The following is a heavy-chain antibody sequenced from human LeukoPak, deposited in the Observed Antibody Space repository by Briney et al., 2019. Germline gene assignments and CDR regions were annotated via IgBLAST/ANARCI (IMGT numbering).Heavy chain of an antibody. CDR3: ARGGGSGWSEYFQH. D-gene: IGHD6-19*01. Sequence: SETLSLTCTVSGGSISSYYWSWNRQPPGKGLEWIGYIYYSGSTNYNPSLKSRVTISVDTSKNQFSLKLSSVTAADTAVYYCARGGGSGWSEYFQHWGQGTLVTVSS. CDR1: GGSISSYY. J-gene: IGHJ1*01. CDR2: IYYSGST. V-gene: IGHV4-59*08.